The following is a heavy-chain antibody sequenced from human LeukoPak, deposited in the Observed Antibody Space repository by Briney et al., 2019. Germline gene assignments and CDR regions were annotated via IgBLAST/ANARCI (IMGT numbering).Heavy chain of an antibody. CDR3: AGVQGQPPNGLDT. Sequence: GGSLRLSCAASGFTFSSYWMHWVRQAPGKGLVWVSRINSDGSSTSYADAVKGRFTISRDNAKNAAYLQMNSLRAEDTAVYYCAGVQGQPPNGLDTWGERTMGTVSS. CDR1: GFTFSSYW. V-gene: IGHV3-74*01. D-gene: IGHD2-8*01. J-gene: IGHJ3*02. CDR2: INSDGSST.